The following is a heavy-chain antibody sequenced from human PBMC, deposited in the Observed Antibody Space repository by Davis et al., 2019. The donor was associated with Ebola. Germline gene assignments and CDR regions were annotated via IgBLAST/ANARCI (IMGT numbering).Heavy chain of an antibody. CDR1: GGSFSGYY. J-gene: IGHJ4*02. Sequence: MPSETLSLTCAVYGGSFSGYYWSWIRQPPGEGLEWIGEINHSGSTNYNPSLKSRVTISVDTSKNQFSLKLSSVTAADTAVYYCARETYLDYWGQGTLVTVSS. V-gene: IGHV4-34*01. CDR3: ARETYLDY. CDR2: INHSGST.